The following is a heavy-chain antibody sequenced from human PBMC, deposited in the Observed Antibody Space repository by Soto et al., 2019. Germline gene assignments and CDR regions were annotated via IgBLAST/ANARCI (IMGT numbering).Heavy chain of an antibody. CDR2: ISNSGST. Sequence: PSETLSLTCAVSGDSISTSSKYWAWIRQSPGKGLEWIGSMYYSGSISNSGSTYYNPSLKSRVTISVDTSKNQFSLKVRSVTAADTAVYYCARPVVADYYFDYWGQGTLVTVSS. CDR3: ARPVVADYYFDY. D-gene: IGHD3-22*01. V-gene: IGHV4-39*01. J-gene: IGHJ4*02. CDR1: GDSISTSSKY.